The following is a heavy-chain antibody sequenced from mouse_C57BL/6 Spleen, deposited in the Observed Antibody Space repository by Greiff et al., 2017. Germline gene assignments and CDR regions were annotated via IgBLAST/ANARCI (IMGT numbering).Heavy chain of an antibody. J-gene: IGHJ1*03. V-gene: IGHV3-6*01. D-gene: IGHD1-1*01. Sequence: ESGPGLVKPSQSLSLTCSVTGYSITSGYYWNWIRQFPGNKLEWMGYISYDGSNNYNPSLKNRISITRDTSTNQFFLKLNSVTTEDTATYYCARDRATVDWYFDVWGTGTTVTVSS. CDR1: GYSITSGYY. CDR2: ISYDGSN. CDR3: ARDRATVDWYFDV.